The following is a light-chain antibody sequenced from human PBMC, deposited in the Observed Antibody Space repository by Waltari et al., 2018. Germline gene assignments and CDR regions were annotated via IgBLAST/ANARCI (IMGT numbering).Light chain of an antibody. J-gene: IGLJ2*01. Sequence: QSALTQPASVSGSPGQSLTISCPGTSSDVGGYNYVSWYQQHPGGAPRLMLYGVTNRPSGVSIRVSGSKSGNTASLTISGLQPEDEAYYYCSSYTTSDTLIFAGGTKLTVL. CDR1: SSDVGGYNY. CDR3: SSYTTSDTLI. CDR2: GVT. V-gene: IGLV2-14*03.